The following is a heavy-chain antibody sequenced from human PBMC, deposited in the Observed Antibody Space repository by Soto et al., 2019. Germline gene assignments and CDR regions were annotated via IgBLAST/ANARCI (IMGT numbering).Heavy chain of an antibody. CDR2: ISAHNGNT. V-gene: IGHV1-18*01. CDR1: GYTFTSYG. Sequence: QVHLGQSGAEVKKPGASVKVSCKGSGYTFTSYGITWVRQAPGQGLEWMGWISAHNGNTNYAQKLQGRVTVTRDTSTSTAYMELRSLRSDDPAVYYCARGRYGDYWGQGALVTVSS. J-gene: IGHJ4*02. CDR3: ARGRYGDY. D-gene: IGHD1-1*01.